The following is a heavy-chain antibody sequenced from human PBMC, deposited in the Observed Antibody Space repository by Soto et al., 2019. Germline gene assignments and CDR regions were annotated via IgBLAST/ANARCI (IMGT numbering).Heavy chain of an antibody. CDR1: GYTFTSYD. J-gene: IGHJ6*03. CDR3: ARGDGSGGYYTYYYYLDV. V-gene: IGHV1-8*01. Sequence: QVPLVQSGAEVKKPGASVKVSCKASGYTFTSYDINWVRQATGQGLEWMGWMNPKSGNTGYAQKFQGRVTMTRNTSISTAYRELRSLKSGDTAVYYCARGDGSGGYYTYYYYLDVWGKGTTVTVSS. D-gene: IGHD3-10*01. CDR2: MNPKSGNT.